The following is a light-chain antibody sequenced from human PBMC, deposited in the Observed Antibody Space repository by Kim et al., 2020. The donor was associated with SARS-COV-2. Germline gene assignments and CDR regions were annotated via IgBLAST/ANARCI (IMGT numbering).Light chain of an antibody. CDR3: QQLNSYPWT. Sequence: DIQFTHSPPFLSASIRDRVTITCQASQDIGTYLAWYQQIPGKAPKLLIYRASTLQSGVPSRFSGSGPGTEFTLTINNLQPEDFAIYYCQQLNSYPWTFGQGTKVDIK. CDR1: QDIGTY. CDR2: RAS. V-gene: IGKV1-9*01. J-gene: IGKJ1*01.